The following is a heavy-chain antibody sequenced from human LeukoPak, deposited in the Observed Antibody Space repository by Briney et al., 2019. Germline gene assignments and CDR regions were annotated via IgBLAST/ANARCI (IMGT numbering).Heavy chain of an antibody. CDR1: GGSISANY. CDR3: ARHMPWELPPGAYDY. J-gene: IGHJ4*02. D-gene: IGHD1-26*01. V-gene: IGHV4-4*07. CDR2: IYSSGST. Sequence: SETLSLTCTVSGGSISANYWIWMRQPAGKGLEYIGRIYSSGSTNYNPSLKSRVTMSVDTSKNQFSPKLTSVTAADTAVYFCARHMPWELPPGAYDYWGQGSLVTVSS.